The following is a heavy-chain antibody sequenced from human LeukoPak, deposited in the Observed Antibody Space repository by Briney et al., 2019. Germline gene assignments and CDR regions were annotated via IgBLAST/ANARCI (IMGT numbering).Heavy chain of an antibody. CDR3: ARRHSGSYYVEHWFDP. J-gene: IGHJ5*02. CDR1: GGSISSITYS. Sequence: SETLSLTCTVSGGSISSITYSWGWIRQPPGKGLEWIGNSYYSGSPYYNPSLQSRVTISVDMSNHQLSLHLSSVTAADTAVYYCARRHSGSYYVEHWFDPWGQGTLVTVSS. D-gene: IGHD1-26*01. CDR2: SYYSGSP. V-gene: IGHV4-39*01.